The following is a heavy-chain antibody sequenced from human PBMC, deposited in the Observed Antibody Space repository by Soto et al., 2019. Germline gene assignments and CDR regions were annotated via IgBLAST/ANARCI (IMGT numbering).Heavy chain of an antibody. J-gene: IGHJ5*02. CDR3: AREVVPADKFPIRLNWFDP. CDR2: INAGNGNT. D-gene: IGHD2-2*01. Sequence: ASVKVSCKASVYTFTIYAMHWVRQAPGQRLEWMGWINAGNGNTKYSQKFQGRVTITRDTSASTAYMELSSLRSEDTAVYYCAREVVPADKFPIRLNWFDPWGQGTLVTVSS. V-gene: IGHV1-3*01. CDR1: VYTFTIYA.